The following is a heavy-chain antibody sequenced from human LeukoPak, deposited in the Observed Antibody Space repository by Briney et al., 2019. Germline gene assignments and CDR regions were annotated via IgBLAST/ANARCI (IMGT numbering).Heavy chain of an antibody. D-gene: IGHD5-12*01. V-gene: IGHV5-51*01. CDR2: IYPGDSDT. J-gene: IGHJ4*02. Sequence: GESLKISCKGSGYSFTSYWIGWVRQMPGKGLEWMGIIYPGDSDTRYSPSFQGQVTISADKSISTAYLQWSSLKASDTAMYYWARLRGYSGYDLGGGRYYFDYWGQGTLVTVSS. CDR1: GYSFTSYW. CDR3: ARLRGYSGYDLGGGRYYFDY.